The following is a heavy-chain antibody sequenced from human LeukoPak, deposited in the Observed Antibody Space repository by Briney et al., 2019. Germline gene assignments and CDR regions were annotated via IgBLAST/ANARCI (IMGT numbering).Heavy chain of an antibody. CDR3: ARDSEWPYCSGGSCYRGEFDY. D-gene: IGHD2-15*01. CDR1: GYTFTSYY. V-gene: IGHV1-46*01. Sequence: ASVKVSCKASGYTFTSYYMHWVRQAPGQGLEWMGIINPSGGSTSYAQKFQGRVTMTRDTSTSTVYMELSSLRSEDTAVYYCARDSEWPYCSGGSCYRGEFDYWGQGTLVTVSS. J-gene: IGHJ4*02. CDR2: INPSGGST.